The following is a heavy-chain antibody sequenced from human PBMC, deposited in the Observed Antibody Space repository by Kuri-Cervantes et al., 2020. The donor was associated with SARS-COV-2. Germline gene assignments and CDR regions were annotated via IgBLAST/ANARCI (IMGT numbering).Heavy chain of an antibody. D-gene: IGHD1-26*01. V-gene: IGHV1-69*04. J-gene: IGHJ4*02. CDR3: ATGEPVPPHLQIARRPDFNS. CDR2: IIPILGTA. CDR1: GGTFSSYA. Sequence: SVKVSCKASGGTFSSYAISWVRQAPGQGLEWMGRIIPILGTANYAQKFQGRVTITADKSTSTAYMELSSPRSEDTAVYYCATGEPVPPHLQIARRPDFNSWGQGTLVTVSS.